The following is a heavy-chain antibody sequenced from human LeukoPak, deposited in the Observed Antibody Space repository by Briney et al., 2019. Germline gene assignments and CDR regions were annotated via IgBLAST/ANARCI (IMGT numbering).Heavy chain of an antibody. J-gene: IGHJ6*04. Sequence: SETLSLTCAVSGGSISSSNWWSWVRQPPGKGLEWIGEIYHSGSTNYNPSLKSRVTISVDKSKNQFSLKLSSVTAADTAVYYCATALGGSGGSCYSCGMDVWAKGPRSPSPQ. D-gene: IGHD2-15*01. CDR2: IYHSGST. CDR1: GGSISSSNW. V-gene: IGHV4-4*02. CDR3: ATALGGSGGSCYSCGMDV.